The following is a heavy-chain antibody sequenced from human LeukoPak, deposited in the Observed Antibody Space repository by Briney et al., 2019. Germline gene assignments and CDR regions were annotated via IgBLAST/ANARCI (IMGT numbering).Heavy chain of an antibody. CDR1: GFTFSRYW. D-gene: IGHD5-24*01. Sequence: GGSLRLSCAPSGFTFSRYWMTWVRQTPGKGLEWVASIKDDGRQKYYVDCVKGRFTASRDNAKSSAYLQMDSLRVEDTALYYCARDASRGFDTWGQGTLVTVSS. J-gene: IGHJ4*02. V-gene: IGHV3-7*01. CDR2: IKDDGRQK. CDR3: ARDASRGFDT.